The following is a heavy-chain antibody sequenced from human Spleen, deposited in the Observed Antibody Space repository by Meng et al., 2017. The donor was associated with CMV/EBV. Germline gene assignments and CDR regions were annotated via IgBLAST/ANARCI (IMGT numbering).Heavy chain of an antibody. V-gene: IGHV3-30*02. CDR3: VKGAAYYDFWSGYLP. CDR1: GFRFDDYG. D-gene: IGHD3-3*01. CDR2: IPHDRGSH. Sequence: GESLKISCAASGFRFDDYGMHWVRQTPGKGLEGVAFIPHDRGSHYYGDSVRGRFTISRDISKNTLYLQMDSLRTDDTAMYYCVKGAAYYDFWSGYLPWGQGTLVTVSS. J-gene: IGHJ5*02.